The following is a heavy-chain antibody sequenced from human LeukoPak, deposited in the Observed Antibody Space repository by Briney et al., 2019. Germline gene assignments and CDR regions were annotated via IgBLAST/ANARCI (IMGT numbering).Heavy chain of an antibody. CDR2: ISGGTT. J-gene: IGHJ4*02. V-gene: IGHV3-71*01. CDR1: GFNFSDYY. CDR3: SRGSGWLSVY. D-gene: IGHD6-19*01. Sequence: PGGSLRLSCATSGFNFSDYYMSWIRQAPGKGLEWIGFISGGTTEYAASVKGRFTISRDDSTSIAYLQMNSLTTEDIAVYYCSRGSGWLSVYWGQGTLVTVSS.